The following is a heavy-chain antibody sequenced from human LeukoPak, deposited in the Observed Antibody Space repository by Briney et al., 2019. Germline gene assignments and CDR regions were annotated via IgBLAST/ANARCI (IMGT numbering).Heavy chain of an antibody. V-gene: IGHV3-43D*03. D-gene: IGHD6-13*01. CDR2: ISWDGGST. CDR3: AKDIAPAAAGLMDY. Sequence: PGGSLRLSCAASGFTFDDYAMHWVRQAPGKGLEWVSLISWDGGSTYYADSVKGRFTISRDNSKNSLYLQMNSLRAEDTALYYCAKDIAPAAAGLMDYWGQGTLVTVSS. J-gene: IGHJ4*02. CDR1: GFTFDDYA.